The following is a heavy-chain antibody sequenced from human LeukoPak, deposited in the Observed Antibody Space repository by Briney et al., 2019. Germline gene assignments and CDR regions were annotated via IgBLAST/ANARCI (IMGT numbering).Heavy chain of an antibody. CDR3: ARVEYSDYYYGMDV. CDR1: GFTFSSYE. CDR2: SSSSGTTI. Sequence: TGGSLRLSCAASGFTFSSYEMNWVRQAPGKGLEWVSYSSSSGTTIYYADSVRGRFTISRDNAKNSVYLQMNRLRAEDTAVYYCARVEYSDYYYGMDVWGQGTTVAVSS. D-gene: IGHD6-6*01. J-gene: IGHJ6*02. V-gene: IGHV3-48*03.